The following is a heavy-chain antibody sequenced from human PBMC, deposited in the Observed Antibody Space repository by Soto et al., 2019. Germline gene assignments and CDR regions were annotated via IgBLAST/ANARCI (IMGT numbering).Heavy chain of an antibody. CDR3: AKDESRVVVPDNWFDS. CDR1: GLTFSSNG. D-gene: IGHD3-22*01. V-gene: IGHV3-23*01. Sequence: QPGGSLRLSCAASGLTFSSNGMSWVRQAPGKGLEWVSGISDSGGRTYYADSVKGRFTISRDNSKNTLYLQMNSLRAEDTAVYYCAKDESRVVVPDNWFDSWGQGTLVTVS. J-gene: IGHJ5*01. CDR2: ISDSGGRT.